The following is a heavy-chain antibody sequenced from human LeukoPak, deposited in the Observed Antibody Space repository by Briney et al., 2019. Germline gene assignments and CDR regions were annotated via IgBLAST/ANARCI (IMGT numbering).Heavy chain of an antibody. Sequence: SETLSLTCAVYGGSFSGYYWSWIRQPPGKGLEWIGEINHSGSTNYNPSLKSRVTISVDTSKNQFSLKLSSVTAADTAVYYCARVLYDSSGYYYGYYYYYYMDVWGKGTTVTVSS. CDR1: GGSFSGYY. CDR2: INHSGST. D-gene: IGHD3-22*01. J-gene: IGHJ6*03. V-gene: IGHV4-34*01. CDR3: ARVLYDSSGYYYGYYYYYYMDV.